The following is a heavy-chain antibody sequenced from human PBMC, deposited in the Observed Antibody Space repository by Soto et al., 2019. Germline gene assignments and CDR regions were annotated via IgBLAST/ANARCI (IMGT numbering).Heavy chain of an antibody. CDR2: ISSSSSYI. V-gene: IGHV3-21*01. D-gene: IGHD2-15*01. CDR3: ARTYCSGGSCYNPKYFQH. CDR1: GFTFSSYS. Sequence: EVQLVESGGGLVKPGGSLRLSCAASGFTFSSYSMNWVRQAPGKGLEWVSSISSSSSYIYYADSVKGRFTSPRDNAKNSLYLQMNSVRAEDTAVYYCARTYCSGGSCYNPKYFQHWGQGTLVTVSS. J-gene: IGHJ1*01.